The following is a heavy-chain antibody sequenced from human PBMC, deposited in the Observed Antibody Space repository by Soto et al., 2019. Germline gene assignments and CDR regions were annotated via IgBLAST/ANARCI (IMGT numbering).Heavy chain of an antibody. J-gene: IGHJ5*02. V-gene: IGHV3-30-3*01. CDR3: ARDRSSRDCSGGSCSLNWFDP. Sequence: QVQLVESGGGVVQPGRSLRLSCAASGFTFSSYAMHWVRQAPGKGLEWVAVISYDGSNKYYADSVKGRFTISRDNSKNTQYLQRNSLRAEDTAVYYCARDRSSRDCSGGSCSLNWFDPWGQGTLVTVSS. D-gene: IGHD2-15*01. CDR2: ISYDGSNK. CDR1: GFTFSSYA.